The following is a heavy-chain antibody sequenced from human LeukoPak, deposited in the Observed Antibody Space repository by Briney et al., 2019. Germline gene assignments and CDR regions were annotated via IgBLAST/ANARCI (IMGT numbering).Heavy chain of an antibody. J-gene: IGHJ3*02. CDR2: ISGRGDST. CDR1: GFTFINYA. D-gene: IGHD1-26*01. V-gene: IGHV3-23*01. Sequence: PGGSLRLSCAGSGFTFINYAMTWVRQGPGKGLEWVSVISGRGDSTYYADSVEGRFTISRDNSKNTLYLQMHSLRAEDTAVYYCAREVGHFDIWGQGTKVCVSS. CDR3: AREVGHFDI.